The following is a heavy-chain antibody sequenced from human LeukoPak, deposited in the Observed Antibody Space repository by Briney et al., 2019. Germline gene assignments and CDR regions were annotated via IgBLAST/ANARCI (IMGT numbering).Heavy chain of an antibody. CDR3: ARGEVETLDWNYGYYYYMDV. CDR2: IIPIFGTA. V-gene: IGHV1-69*05. Sequence: SVKVSCKASGGTFSSYAISWVRQAPGQGLEWMGGIIPIFGTANYEQKFQGRVTITTDESTSTAYMELSSLRSEDTAVYYCARGEVETLDWNYGYYYYMDVWGKGTTVTVSS. J-gene: IGHJ6*03. CDR1: GGTFSSYA. D-gene: IGHD1-7*01.